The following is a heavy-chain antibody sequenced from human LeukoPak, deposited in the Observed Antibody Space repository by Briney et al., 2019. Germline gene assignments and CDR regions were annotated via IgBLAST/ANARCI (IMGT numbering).Heavy chain of an antibody. D-gene: IGHD2-15*01. CDR1: GFSFSDYY. V-gene: IGHV3-11*04. Sequence: AGSLRLSCAASGFSFSDYYINWIRQAPGKGLEWVSYISYGGGTKHYADSVKGRFTVSRDNAKNSVILQMNSLRDEDTAVYYCVRGGQCSGGSWYADYFYYYMDVWGKGTMVTVSS. J-gene: IGHJ6*03. CDR3: VRGGQCSGGSWYADYFYYYMDV. CDR2: ISYGGGTK.